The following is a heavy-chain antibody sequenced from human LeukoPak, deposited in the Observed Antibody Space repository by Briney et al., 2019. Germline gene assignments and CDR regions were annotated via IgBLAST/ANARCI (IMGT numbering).Heavy chain of an antibody. D-gene: IGHD2-2*01. Sequence: GGGLRHSPAPPRVTFSSDSMQSVPQGPRKGVERVALISIDGGDKYYADSVKGRFTISRDNSKNTLYLQMNSLRAEDTVVYYCAEDLVYLGYCSSTSCYAYVFDIWGQGTMVTVSS. CDR2: ISIDGGDK. J-gene: IGHJ3*02. CDR3: AEDLVYLGYCSSTSCYAYVFDI. CDR1: RVTFSSDS. V-gene: IGHV3-30*18.